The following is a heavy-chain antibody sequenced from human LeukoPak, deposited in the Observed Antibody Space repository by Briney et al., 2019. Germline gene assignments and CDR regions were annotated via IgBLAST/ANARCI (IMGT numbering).Heavy chain of an antibody. V-gene: IGHV4-34*01. J-gene: IGHJ4*02. Sequence: SETLSLTCAVYGGSFSGYYWSWIRQPPGKGLEWIGEINHSGSTNYNPSLKSRVTISVDTSKNQFSLKLSSETAADTAVYYCARGSGIAVAAIDYWGQGTLVTVSS. CDR2: INHSGST. CDR1: GGSFSGYY. CDR3: ARGSGIAVAAIDY. D-gene: IGHD6-19*01.